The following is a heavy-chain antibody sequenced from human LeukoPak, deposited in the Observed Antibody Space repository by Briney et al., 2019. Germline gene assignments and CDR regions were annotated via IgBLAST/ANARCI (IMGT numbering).Heavy chain of an antibody. J-gene: IGHJ4*02. CDR2: IYRGGNT. Sequence: TGGSLRPSCAASGFTVTNDCMSWVRQAPGKGLEGVSVIYRGGNTYYADSVQGRFTISRDHSNNTLYLQMNSLRADDTAVYYCTLRGSGSHYEGASVYWGRGTLVTVSS. CDR3: TLRGSGSHYEGASVY. D-gene: IGHD3-10*01. V-gene: IGHV3-66*01. CDR1: GFTVTNDC.